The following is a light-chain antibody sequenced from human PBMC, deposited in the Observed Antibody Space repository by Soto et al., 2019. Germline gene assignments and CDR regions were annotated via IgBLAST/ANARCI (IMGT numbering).Light chain of an antibody. CDR1: QSVSSN. CDR2: GAY. Sequence: EIVMTQSPATLSVSPGERATLSCRASQSVSSNLAWYQQKPGQAPRLLIYGAYNRATGIPARFSGSGSGTEFTLTISSLQSEEVAVYYCQQYNNWPPLTFGGGTKVEIK. CDR3: QQYNNWPPLT. V-gene: IGKV3-15*01. J-gene: IGKJ4*01.